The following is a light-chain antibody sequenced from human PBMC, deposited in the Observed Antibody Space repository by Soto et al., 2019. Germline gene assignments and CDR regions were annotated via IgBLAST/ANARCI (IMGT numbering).Light chain of an antibody. CDR1: QSLNTD. J-gene: IGKJ4*01. CDR3: HQQAASPLT. CDR2: SAS. V-gene: IGKV3-20*01. Sequence: EILMTQSPDSLSVSPGETATLSCGASQSLNTDLAWYQQKPGQAPRLLIFSASSRATGIPDRFSGSGSGTDFTLTISGLEPEDFAVYYCHQQAASPLTFGGGTKVDIK.